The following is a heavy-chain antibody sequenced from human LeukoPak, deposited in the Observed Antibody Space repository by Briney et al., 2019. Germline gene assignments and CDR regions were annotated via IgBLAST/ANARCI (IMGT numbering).Heavy chain of an antibody. CDR3: ARLYSSSFGFYYYPHDGMDV. V-gene: IGHV3-7*01. D-gene: IGHD6-13*01. CDR1: GFTFTTYW. J-gene: IGHJ6*02. Sequence: GGSLRLSCAASGFTFTTYWMSWVRQAPGKGREWVANIKQDGSEKYYVDSVKGRFTISRGNAQNSLYLQMTRLNADDTAVYYCARLYSSSFGFYYYPHDGMDVWGQGPTVTVS. CDR2: IKQDGSEK.